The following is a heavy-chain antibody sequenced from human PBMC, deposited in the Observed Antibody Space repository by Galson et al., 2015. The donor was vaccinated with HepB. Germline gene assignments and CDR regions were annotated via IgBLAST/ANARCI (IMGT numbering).Heavy chain of an antibody. CDR1: GYTFTSYY. D-gene: IGHD5-18*01. J-gene: IGHJ5*02. CDR3: VRGGYTYGPPPSGFDP. CDR2: INPSGGSR. V-gene: IGHV1-46*03. Sequence: SVKVSCKASGYTFTSYYTHWVRQAPGQGLEWMGIINPSGGSRDYAQKFQGRVTMTRVTSTNTVYMEVSSLRSEDTAVYYCVRGGYTYGPPPSGFDPWGQGTLVTVSS.